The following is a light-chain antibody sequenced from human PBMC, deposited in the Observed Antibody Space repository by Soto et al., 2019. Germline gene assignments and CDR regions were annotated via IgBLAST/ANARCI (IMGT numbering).Light chain of an antibody. CDR3: QSYDDLVTPV. CDR1: SSNVGAGYD. CDR2: ANK. Sequence: QSVLTQPPSVSGAPGQRVTISCTGSSSNVGAGYDVHWYQQILGTAPKLLIYANKNRPSGVPDRFSASKSGASASLAISGLQPEDEADYYSQSYDDLVTPVFVTGTKVTVL. V-gene: IGLV1-40*01. J-gene: IGLJ1*01.